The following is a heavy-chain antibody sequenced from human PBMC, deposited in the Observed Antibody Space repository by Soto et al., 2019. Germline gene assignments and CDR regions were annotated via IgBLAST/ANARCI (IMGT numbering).Heavy chain of an antibody. CDR2: ISSSGSTI. CDR1: GFTFSDYY. J-gene: IGHJ3*02. CDR3: ARDMLVVAANQAPGAFDI. V-gene: IGHV3-11*01. D-gene: IGHD2-15*01. Sequence: VGSLRLSCAASGFTFSDYYMSWIRQAPGKGLEWVSYISSSGSTIYYADSVKGRFTISRDNAKNSLYLQMNSLRAEDTAVYYCARDMLVVAANQAPGAFDIWGQGTMVTVSS.